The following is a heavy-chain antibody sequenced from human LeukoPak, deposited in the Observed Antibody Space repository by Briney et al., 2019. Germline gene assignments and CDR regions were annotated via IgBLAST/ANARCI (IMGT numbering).Heavy chain of an antibody. V-gene: IGHV4-4*07. J-gene: IGHJ5*02. CDR3: LRGGIYGYP. Sequence: SETLSLTCTISGGSISTYYWSWIRQPAGKGLEWIGRMSATGNTNYNPSLKSRVTMSIDASKNQFSLKLTSVNAADTAVYYCLRGGIYGYPGGQGTLVTVSS. D-gene: IGHD3-10*01. CDR2: MSATGNT. CDR1: GGSISTYY.